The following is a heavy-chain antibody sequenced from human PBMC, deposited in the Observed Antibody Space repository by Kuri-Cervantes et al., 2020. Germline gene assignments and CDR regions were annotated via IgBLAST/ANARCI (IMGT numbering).Heavy chain of an antibody. Sequence: GGSLRLSCAASGFTFSDYYMSWIRQAPGKGLEWVAVIWYDGSNKYYADSVKGRFTISRDNSKNTLYLQMNSLRAENTAVYYCAKDRGLDITAVTTPDYWGQGTLVTVSS. CDR1: GFTFSDYY. CDR3: AKDRGLDITAVTTPDY. V-gene: IGHV3-33*06. J-gene: IGHJ4*02. D-gene: IGHD4-17*01. CDR2: IWYDGSNK.